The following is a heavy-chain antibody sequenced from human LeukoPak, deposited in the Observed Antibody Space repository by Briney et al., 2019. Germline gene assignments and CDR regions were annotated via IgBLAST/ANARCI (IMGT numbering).Heavy chain of an antibody. CDR2: IYSGGST. V-gene: IGHV3-66*01. CDR3: ARDRTMVRGVPACDY. D-gene: IGHD3-10*01. CDR1: GFTVSSNY. J-gene: IGHJ4*02. Sequence: GGSLRLSCAASGFTVSSNYMSGVRQAPGKGLEWVSVIYSGGSTYYAASVKGRFTISRDNSKNTLYLQMNSLRAEDTAVYYCARDRTMVRGVPACDYWGQGTLVIVSS.